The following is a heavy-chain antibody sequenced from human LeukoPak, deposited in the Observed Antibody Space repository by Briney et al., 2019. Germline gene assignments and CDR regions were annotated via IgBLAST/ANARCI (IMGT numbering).Heavy chain of an antibody. CDR3: ARDLVDYGDYGFWGYFDY. CDR2: ISYDGSNK. D-gene: IGHD4-17*01. V-gene: IGHV3-30-3*01. Sequence: PGGSLRLSCAASGFTFSSYAMHWVRQAPGKGLEWVAVISYDGSNKYYADSVKGRFTISRDNSKNTLYLQMNSLRAEDTAVYYCARDLVDYGDYGFWGYFDYWGQGTLVTVSS. J-gene: IGHJ4*02. CDR1: GFTFSSYA.